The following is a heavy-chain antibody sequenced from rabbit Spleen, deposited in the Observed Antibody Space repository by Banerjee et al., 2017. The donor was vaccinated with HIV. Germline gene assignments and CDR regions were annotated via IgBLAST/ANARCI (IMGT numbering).Heavy chain of an antibody. V-gene: IGHV1S40*01. J-gene: IGHJ6*01. CDR1: GVSFSDNSY. D-gene: IGHD1-1*01. CDR3: ARDTSTSFSSYGMDL. CDR2: IDAGSSGFT. Sequence: QSLEESGGDLVKPGASLTLTCIASGVSFSDNSYMCWVRQAPGKGLEWVVCIDAGSSGFTYSATWAKGRFTCSKTSSTTVTLQMTSLTVADTATYFCARDTSTSFSSYGMDLWGQGTLVTVS.